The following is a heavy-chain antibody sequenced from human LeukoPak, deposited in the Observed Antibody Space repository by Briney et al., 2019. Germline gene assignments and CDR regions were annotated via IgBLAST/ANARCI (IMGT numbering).Heavy chain of an antibody. CDR3: TRVTYCYDRSGYYYLDY. V-gene: IGHV3-49*03. Sequence: PGRSLRLSCTASGFTFGDYAMSWFRQAPGKGLEWVGFIRSKAYGGTTEYAASVKGRFTISRDDSKSIDYLQMNSLKTEDTAVYYCTRVTYCYDRSGYYYLDYWGQGTLVSVSS. CDR1: GFTFGDYA. CDR2: IRSKAYGGTT. D-gene: IGHD3-22*01. J-gene: IGHJ4*02.